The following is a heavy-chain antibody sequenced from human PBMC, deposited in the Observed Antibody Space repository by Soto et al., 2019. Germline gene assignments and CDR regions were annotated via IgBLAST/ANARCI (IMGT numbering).Heavy chain of an antibody. J-gene: IGHJ6*02. CDR3: ARDPNDSSAYYHHYYYGMDV. V-gene: IGHV1-3*01. D-gene: IGHD3-22*01. CDR2: ISAGNGNT. CDR1: GYTFPSCG. Sequence: ASVKVSCKASGYTFPSCGIHWVRQAPGQRLEWTGWISAGNGNTKYSEKFQGRVTITRDTSASTAYLELSSLRSEDTAVYYCARDPNDSSAYYHHYYYGMDVWGQGTTVTVSS.